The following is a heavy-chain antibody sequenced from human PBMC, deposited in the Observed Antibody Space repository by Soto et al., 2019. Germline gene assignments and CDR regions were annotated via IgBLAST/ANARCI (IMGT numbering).Heavy chain of an antibody. Sequence: EVQLLESGGGLVQPGGSLRLSCAASGFTFSSYAMSWVRQAPGKGLEWGSATSGSGGSTYYADSVDGRLTISRDNSKSTLYLQMNSLSAEDTAVYYCAKAFKPTGNLGYWGQGRLVTV. CDR3: AKAFKPTGNLGY. CDR2: TSGSGGST. CDR1: GFTFSSYA. D-gene: IGHD3-16*01. J-gene: IGHJ4*02. V-gene: IGHV3-23*01.